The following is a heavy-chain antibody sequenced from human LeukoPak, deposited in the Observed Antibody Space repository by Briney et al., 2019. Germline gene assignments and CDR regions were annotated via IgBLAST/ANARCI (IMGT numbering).Heavy chain of an antibody. CDR2: ICTAGDP. Sequence: GGSLRLSCAASGFTFSSYDMHWVRQATGKGLEWVSAICTAGDPYYPGSVKGRFTISRENAKNCLYIQMNSVRAGYTAVYYCTRGRRFGEFFWFDPWGQGTLVTVSS. CDR1: GFTFSSYD. CDR3: TRGRRFGEFFWFDP. V-gene: IGHV3-13*05. J-gene: IGHJ5*02. D-gene: IGHD3-10*01.